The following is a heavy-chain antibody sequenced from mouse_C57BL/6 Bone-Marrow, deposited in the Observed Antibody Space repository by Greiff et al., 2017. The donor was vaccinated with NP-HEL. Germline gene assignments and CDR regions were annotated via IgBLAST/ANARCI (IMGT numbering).Heavy chain of an antibody. J-gene: IGHJ4*01. CDR3: AIRTKLHYYGSSHYYAMDY. V-gene: IGHV1-82*01. D-gene: IGHD1-1*01. Sequence: QVQLQQSGPELVKPGASVKISCKASGYAFSSSWMNWVKQRPGKGLEWIGRIYPGDGDTNYNGKFKGKATLTADKSSSTAYMQLSSLTSEDSAVYFCAIRTKLHYYGSSHYYAMDYWGQGTSVTVSS. CDR1: GYAFSSSW. CDR2: IYPGDGDT.